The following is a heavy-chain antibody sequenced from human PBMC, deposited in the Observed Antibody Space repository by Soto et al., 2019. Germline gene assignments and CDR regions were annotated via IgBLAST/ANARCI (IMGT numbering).Heavy chain of an antibody. Sequence: QVQLVQSGAEVKKPGASVKVSCKASGYTFTSYDINWVRQATGQGLEWMGWMNPNSGNTSYAQKLQGRVTMTRDTSISTAYLELSSRRCEDTAVYYGAREKTGDGMDVWGQGTAVTVSS. CDR1: GYTFTSYD. J-gene: IGHJ6*02. CDR3: AREKTGDGMDV. CDR2: MNPNSGNT. V-gene: IGHV1-8*01. D-gene: IGHD3-9*01.